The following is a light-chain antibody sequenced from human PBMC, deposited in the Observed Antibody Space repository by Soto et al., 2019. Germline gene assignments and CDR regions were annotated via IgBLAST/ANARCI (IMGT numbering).Light chain of an antibody. CDR3: QQYYNWPRT. CDR1: QSVNTRY. V-gene: IGKV3-15*01. J-gene: IGKJ1*01. Sequence: TPSKSTLSLSPGERATLSCMPSQSVNTRYLAWYQQKPGQAPRLLIYGASTRATDIPARFSGSGSGTEFTLTISSLQSEDFAVYYCQQYYNWPRTFGQGTKVDI. CDR2: GAS.